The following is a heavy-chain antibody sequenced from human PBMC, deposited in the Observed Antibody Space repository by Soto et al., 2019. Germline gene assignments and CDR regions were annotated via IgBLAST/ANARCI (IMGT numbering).Heavy chain of an antibody. Sequence: QVQLQQSSPGLVKPSQALSLTCDISGDSVSSNSAGWNWIRQTPSRGLEWLGRTYYKSKWNYTYAASVKSRITASPDTSKNQFSLQLTSVTPEDTAVYYCARGSWDDVSGHYYMDVWDKGTTVTVSS. J-gene: IGHJ6*03. D-gene: IGHD1-1*01. CDR1: GDSVSSNSAG. V-gene: IGHV6-1*01. CDR2: TYYKSKWNY. CDR3: ARGSWDDVSGHYYMDV.